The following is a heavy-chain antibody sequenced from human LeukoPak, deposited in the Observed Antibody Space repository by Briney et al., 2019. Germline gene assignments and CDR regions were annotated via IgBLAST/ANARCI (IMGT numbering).Heavy chain of an antibody. J-gene: IGHJ5*02. D-gene: IGHD3-22*01. CDR1: GFTFSSYA. CDR2: ISGSGGST. CDR3: SRDLGQYYDTSDNWFDP. Sequence: GGSLRLSCAASGFTFSSYAMSWVRQAPGKGLEWVSAISGSGGSTYYADSVKGRFTISRDNSKNTLYLQMNSLRAEDTAVYYCSRDLGQYYDTSDNWFDPWGQGTLVTVSS. V-gene: IGHV3-23*01.